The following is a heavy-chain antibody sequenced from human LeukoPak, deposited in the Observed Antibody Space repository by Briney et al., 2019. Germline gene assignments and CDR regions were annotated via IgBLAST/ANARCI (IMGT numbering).Heavy chain of an antibody. V-gene: IGHV4-39*07. CDR1: GGSISSSSYY. CDR3: AREELRAFDI. Sequence: SETLSLTCTVSGGSISSSSYYWGWIRQPPGKGLEWIGSIYYSGSTYYNPSLKSRVTISVDTSKNQFSLELSSVTAADTAVYYCAREELRAFDIWGQGTMVTVSS. J-gene: IGHJ3*02. CDR2: IYYSGST. D-gene: IGHD1-7*01.